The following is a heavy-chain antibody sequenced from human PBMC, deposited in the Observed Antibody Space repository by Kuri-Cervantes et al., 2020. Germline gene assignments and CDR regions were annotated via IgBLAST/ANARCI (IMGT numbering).Heavy chain of an antibody. CDR2: INHSGST. Sequence: SESLSLTCAVYGGSFSGYYWSWIRQPPGKGLEWIGEINHSGSTNYNPSLKSRVTISVDTSKNQFSLKLSSVTAADTAVYYCARAAPDYGDYGTYGDYWGQGTLVTVSS. J-gene: IGHJ4*02. CDR1: GGSFSGYY. V-gene: IGHV4-34*01. CDR3: ARAAPDYGDYGTYGDY. D-gene: IGHD4-17*01.